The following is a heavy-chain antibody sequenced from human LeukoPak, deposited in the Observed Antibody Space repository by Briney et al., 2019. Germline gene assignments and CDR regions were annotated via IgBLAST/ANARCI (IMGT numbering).Heavy chain of an antibody. CDR1: GFTFSSYA. J-gene: IGHJ4*02. CDR2: ISGSGGST. V-gene: IGHV3-23*01. CDR3: AKGEGHYDFWSGYD. D-gene: IGHD3-3*01. Sequence: GGSLRLSCAASGFTFSSYAMSWVRQAPGKGLEWVSAISGSGGSTYYADSVRGRFTISRDNSKNTLYLQMNSLRAEDTAVYYCAKGEGHYDFWSGYDWGQGTLVTVSS.